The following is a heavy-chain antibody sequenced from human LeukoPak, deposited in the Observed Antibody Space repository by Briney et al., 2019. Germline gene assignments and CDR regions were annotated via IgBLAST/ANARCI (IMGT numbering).Heavy chain of an antibody. Sequence: GGSLRLSCAASGFIFSNYWMSWVRQAPGKGLEWVANIKQDGTEKDYVASVRGRFTISRDNAKNSLYLQVNSLRAEDTAVYYCARVYSSSSGKSAFDIWGQGTMVTVSS. CDR1: GFIFSNYW. CDR3: ARVYSSSSGKSAFDI. D-gene: IGHD6-6*01. J-gene: IGHJ3*02. V-gene: IGHV3-7*03. CDR2: IKQDGTEK.